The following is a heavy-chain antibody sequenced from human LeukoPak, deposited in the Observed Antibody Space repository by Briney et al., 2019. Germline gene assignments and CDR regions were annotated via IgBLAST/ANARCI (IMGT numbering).Heavy chain of an antibody. CDR2: IYIGESDT. D-gene: IGHD3-9*01. CDR3: ARRARGDYDILTGYPFPPHFDY. V-gene: IGHV5-51*01. CDR1: GYSFTSYS. Sequence: RGSLTTSRQGSGYSFTSYSIGGVPQMPGKGRGGMGIIYIGESDTRYSPSFQGQVTISADKSISTAYLQWSSLKASDTAMYYCARRARGDYDILTGYPFPPHFDYWGQGTLVTVSS. J-gene: IGHJ4*02.